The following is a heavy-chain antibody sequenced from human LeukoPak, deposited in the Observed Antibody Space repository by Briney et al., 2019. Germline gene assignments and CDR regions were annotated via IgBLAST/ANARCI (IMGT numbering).Heavy chain of an antibody. V-gene: IGHV4-34*01. D-gene: IGHD2-15*01. CDR1: GGSFSGYY. J-gene: IGHJ4*02. Sequence: SETLSLTCAVYGGSFSGYYWSWIRQPPGKGLEWIGEINHSGSTNYNPSLKSRVTISVDTSKNQFSLKLSSVTAADTAVYYCARDSPVVVAALYLDYWGQGTLVTVSS. CDR2: INHSGST. CDR3: ARDSPVVVAALYLDY.